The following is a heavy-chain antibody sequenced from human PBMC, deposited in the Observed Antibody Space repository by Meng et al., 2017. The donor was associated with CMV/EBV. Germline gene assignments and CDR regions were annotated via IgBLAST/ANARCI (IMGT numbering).Heavy chain of an antibody. CDR3: ARGLVTYYDFWIGNHKTNWFDP. V-gene: IGHV3-48*04. CDR2: ISSSGSTI. J-gene: IGHJ5*02. D-gene: IGHD3-3*01. CDR1: GFTFSSYW. Sequence: GESLKISCAASGFTFSSYWMNWVRQAPGKGLEWVSYISSSGSTIYYADSVKGRFTISRDNAKNSLYLQMNSLRAEDTAVYYCARGLVTYYDFWIGNHKTNWFDPWGQGTLVTVSS.